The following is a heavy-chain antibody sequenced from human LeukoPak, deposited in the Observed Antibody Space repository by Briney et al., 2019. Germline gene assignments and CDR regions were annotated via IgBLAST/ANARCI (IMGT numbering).Heavy chain of an antibody. J-gene: IGHJ4*02. CDR1: GFTFSSYA. Sequence: GGSLRLSCAASGFTFSSYAMHWVRQAPGKWLEWVAVISYDGSNKYYADSVKGRFTISRDNSKNTLYLQMNSLRAEDTAVYYCARDSIAARLGFDYWGQGTLVTVSS. CDR3: ARDSIAARLGFDY. V-gene: IGHV3-30*04. CDR2: ISYDGSNK. D-gene: IGHD6-6*01.